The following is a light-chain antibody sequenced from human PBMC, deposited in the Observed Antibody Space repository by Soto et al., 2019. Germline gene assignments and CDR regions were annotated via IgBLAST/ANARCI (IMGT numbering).Light chain of an antibody. CDR3: QQRSNWPPVT. J-gene: IGKJ4*01. V-gene: IGKV3-11*01. Sequence: ESVLTQLPAPPSLSPGERATLSCRANQSINRHLAWYRQKPGQAPRLLIYDASNRATGIPARFSGSGSGTDFTLTISSLEPEDFGVYYCQQRSNWPPVTFGGGTKVDIK. CDR1: QSINRH. CDR2: DAS.